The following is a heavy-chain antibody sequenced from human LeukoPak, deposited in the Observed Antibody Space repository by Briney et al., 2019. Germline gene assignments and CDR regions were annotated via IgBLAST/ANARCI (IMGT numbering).Heavy chain of an antibody. V-gene: IGHV1-18*01. J-gene: IGHJ6*03. CDR3: AFVPDSGVHYYYYMDV. CDR1: GYTFTSYG. CDR2: ISAYNGNT. D-gene: IGHD3-10*01. Sequence: EASVKVSCKASGYTFTSYGISWVRQAPGQGLEWMGWISAYNGNTNYAQKLQGRVTMTTDTSTSTAYMELRSLRSDDTAVYYCAFVPDSGVHYYYYMDVWGKGTTVTVSS.